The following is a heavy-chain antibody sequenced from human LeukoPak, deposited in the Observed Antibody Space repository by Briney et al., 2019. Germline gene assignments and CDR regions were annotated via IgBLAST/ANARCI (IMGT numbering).Heavy chain of an antibody. CDR1: GGSIRSGDYY. J-gene: IGHJ5*02. Sequence: PSQTLSLTCIVSGGSIRSGDYYWSWIRQPPGKGLEWIGFIYYSGTTSYNPSLKSRVTISIDTSKNQFSMKLTSVTAADTAVYYYARDPRFCSTTNCPYGPNPWGQGTLVTVSS. CDR3: ARDPRFCSTTNCPYGPNP. V-gene: IGHV4-30-4*08. D-gene: IGHD2-2*01. CDR2: IYYSGTT.